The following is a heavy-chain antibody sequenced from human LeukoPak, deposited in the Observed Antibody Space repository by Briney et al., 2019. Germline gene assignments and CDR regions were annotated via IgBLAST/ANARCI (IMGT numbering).Heavy chain of an antibody. CDR1: GFSLSTSGMR. Sequence: SGPTLVNPTQTLTLTCTFSGFSLSTSGMRVSWIRQPPGKALEWLARIDWNDDKFYSTSLKTRLTISKDTSKNQVVLTMTNVDPVDTATYFCARETSDYSSSWYGYYFDYWGQGTLVTVSS. J-gene: IGHJ4*02. D-gene: IGHD6-13*01. V-gene: IGHV2-70*04. CDR2: IDWNDDK. CDR3: ARETSDYSSSWYGYYFDY.